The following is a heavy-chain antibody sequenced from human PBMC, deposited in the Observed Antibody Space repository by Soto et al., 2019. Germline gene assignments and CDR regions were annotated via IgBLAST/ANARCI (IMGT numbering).Heavy chain of an antibody. D-gene: IGHD3-3*01. CDR1: GFTFSSYG. Sequence: QVQLVESGGGVVQPGRSLRLSCAASGFTFSSYGMHWVRQAPGKGLEWVAVIWYDGSNKYYADSVKGRFTISRDNSKNTLYLQMNSLRAEDTAVYYCARPFTIFGAYYFDYWGQGTLVTVSS. CDR2: IWYDGSNK. V-gene: IGHV3-33*01. CDR3: ARPFTIFGAYYFDY. J-gene: IGHJ4*02.